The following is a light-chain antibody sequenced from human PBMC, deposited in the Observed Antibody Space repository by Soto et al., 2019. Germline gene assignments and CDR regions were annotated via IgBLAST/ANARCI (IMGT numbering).Light chain of an antibody. V-gene: IGLV2-14*03. CDR1: SSDFGDFNY. CDR2: DVS. CDR3: TSYTTSITYV. J-gene: IGLJ1*01. Sequence: QSALTQPASVSGSPVQSITISCTGTSSDFGDFNYVFWYQQHPGKAPKLLIYDVSNRPSGVSNRFSGSKSGDTASLTISGLKAEDEADYYCTSYTTSITYVFGTGTKLTVL.